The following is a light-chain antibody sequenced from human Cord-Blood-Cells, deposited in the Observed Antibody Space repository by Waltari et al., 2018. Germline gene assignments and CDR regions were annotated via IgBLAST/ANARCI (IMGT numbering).Light chain of an antibody. CDR3: GTWDSSLSAGV. J-gene: IGLJ3*02. Sequence: QSVLTQPHSVSEAPGQKVTISCSGSSSNIGNHSVSWYQQLPGTAPKLLIYENNKRPSGIPDRFSGSKSGTSATLGITGLQTGDEADYYCGTWDSSLSAGVFGGGTKLTVL. CDR2: ENN. V-gene: IGLV1-51*02. CDR1: SSNIGNHS.